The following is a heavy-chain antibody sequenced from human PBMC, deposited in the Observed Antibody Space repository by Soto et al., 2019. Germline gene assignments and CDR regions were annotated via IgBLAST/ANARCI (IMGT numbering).Heavy chain of an antibody. CDR2: LTADSDDT. V-gene: IGHV3-23*01. J-gene: IGHJ4*02. D-gene: IGHD1-1*01. CDR3: AKGLDRASLDF. Sequence: EVQLLESGGTSVQQGGSLRLSCVASRFTFSTHTMNWVRQAPGKGLEWVSRLTADSDDTSYADSIKGRFTISRDNSKNTLYLQMNSLRVEDTAIYYCAKGLDRASLDFWGQGALVTVSS. CDR1: RFTFSTHT.